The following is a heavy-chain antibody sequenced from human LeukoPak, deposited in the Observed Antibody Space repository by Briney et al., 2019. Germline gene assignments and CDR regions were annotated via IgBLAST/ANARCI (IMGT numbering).Heavy chain of an antibody. CDR3: ARARDGYTADAFDI. D-gene: IGHD5-24*01. Sequence: GSLRLSCAASGFTFSSYAMHWVRQAPGKGLEWVAVISYDGSNKYYADSVKGRFTISRDNSKNTLYLQMNSLRAEDTAVYYCARARDGYTADAFDIWGQGTMVTVSS. CDR2: ISYDGSNK. CDR1: GFTFSSYA. J-gene: IGHJ3*02. V-gene: IGHV3-30-3*01.